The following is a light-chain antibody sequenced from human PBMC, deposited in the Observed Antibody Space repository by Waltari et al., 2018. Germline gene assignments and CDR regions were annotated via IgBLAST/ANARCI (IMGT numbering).Light chain of an antibody. CDR3: SSYAGSSKGV. V-gene: IGLV2-23*02. J-gene: IGLJ2*01. Sequence: QSALTQPASVSGSPGQSITISCTGTSSDVGNYKRVSWYQQPPGKAPKPMIYAVSKLPFGCSDRVSGSKSGDMASLTISGLQPEDEAEYFCSSYAGSSKGVFGGGTKVTVL. CDR1: SSDVGNYKR. CDR2: AVS.